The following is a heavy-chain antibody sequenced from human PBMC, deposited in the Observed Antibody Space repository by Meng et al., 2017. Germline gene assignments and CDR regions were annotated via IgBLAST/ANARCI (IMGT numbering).Heavy chain of an antibody. V-gene: IGHV1-69*08. CDR2: IIPILGIA. D-gene: IGHD3-22*01. CDR1: GGTFSSYT. Sequence: VQQVQTGAEGKKPGSSVKVSCKASGGTFSSYTISWVRQAPGQGLEWMGRIIPILGIANYAQKFQGRVTITADKSTSTAYMELSSLRSEDTAVYYCARDSGYDSSGYYLYWGQGTLVTVSS. CDR3: ARDSGYDSSGYYLY. J-gene: IGHJ4*02.